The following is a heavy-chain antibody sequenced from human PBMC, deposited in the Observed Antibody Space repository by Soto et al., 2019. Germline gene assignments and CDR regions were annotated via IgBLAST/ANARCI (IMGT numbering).Heavy chain of an antibody. J-gene: IGHJ4*02. CDR2: ISCESGCK. V-gene: IGHV1-2*02. CDR3: GRGRKGQLRVFY. D-gene: IGHD1-7*01. Sequence: SVKVSCTASGYSVTVHYSXWVRQAPEHGPEWMGEISCESGCKKYAQKFQGRVTMTRDTSITTVYMELSNLSPDDTALYYCGRGRKGQLRVFYRAQATLLTASS. CDR1: GYSVTVHY.